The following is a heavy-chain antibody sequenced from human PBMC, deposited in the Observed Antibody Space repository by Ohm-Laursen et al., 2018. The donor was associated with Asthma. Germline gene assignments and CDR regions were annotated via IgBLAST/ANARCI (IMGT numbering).Heavy chain of an antibody. D-gene: IGHD3-9*01. V-gene: IGHV4-31*03. CDR1: GGSISSGSYY. J-gene: IGHJ4*02. Sequence: TLSLTCTVSGGSISSGSYYWSWIRQHPGKGLEWIGYIYYSGNTYYSPSLRSRLTISLDTSKNQFSLKLSSVTAADTAVYYCVREDFDWPPGYCDYWGQGTLVTVSS. CDR2: IYYSGNT. CDR3: VREDFDWPPGYCDY.